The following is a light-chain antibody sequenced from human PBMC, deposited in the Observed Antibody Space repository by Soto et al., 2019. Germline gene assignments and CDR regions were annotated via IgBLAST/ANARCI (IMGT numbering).Light chain of an antibody. J-gene: IGKJ1*01. V-gene: IGKV3-20*01. CDR2: GGS. CDR3: QQYGTSLAWA. CDR1: QSVDSSS. Sequence: EIVLTQSPGTLSLSPGERATLSCRASQSVDSSSLAWYQQRPGQAPRLLIYGGSSRATGIPDRFSGSGSGTDFTLTISRLETEDFAVYYCQQYGTSLAWAFGQGTKVEVK.